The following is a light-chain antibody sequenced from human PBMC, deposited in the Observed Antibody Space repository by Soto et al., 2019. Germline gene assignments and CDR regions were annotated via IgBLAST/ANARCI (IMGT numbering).Light chain of an antibody. CDR3: QQYNNWPRIT. CDR1: QSVSSN. CDR2: GAS. J-gene: IGKJ4*01. V-gene: IGKV3-15*01. Sequence: EIVMTQSPAPLSVSPGERATRSCRASQSVSSNLAWYQQKPGQAPRILIYGASTRATGIPPGFSGSGSGTEFTLTISSLQSEDFAVYYCQQYNNWPRITFGGGTKVDIK.